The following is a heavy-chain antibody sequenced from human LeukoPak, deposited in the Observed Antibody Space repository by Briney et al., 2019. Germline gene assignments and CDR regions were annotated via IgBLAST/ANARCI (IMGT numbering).Heavy chain of an antibody. J-gene: IGHJ4*02. CDR1: GFTFSNYW. D-gene: IGHD2-8*01. CDR2: IKSKTDGGTT. CDR3: TTDDCTNGVCFNY. Sequence: GGSLRLSCAASGFTFSNYWMGWVRQAPGKGLEWVGRIKSKTDGGTTDYAAPVKGRFTISRDDSKNTLYLQMNSLKTEDTAVYYCTTDDCTNGVCFNYWGQGTLVTVSS. V-gene: IGHV3-15*01.